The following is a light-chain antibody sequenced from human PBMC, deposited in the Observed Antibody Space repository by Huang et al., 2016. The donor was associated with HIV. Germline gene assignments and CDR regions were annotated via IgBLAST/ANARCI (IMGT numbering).Light chain of an antibody. CDR2: AAS. CDR3: QKYSSALPMFT. CDR1: QGIRNY. V-gene: IGKV1-27*01. J-gene: IGKJ2*01. Sequence: DIQMTQSPSSLSASVGDRVTITCRASQGIRNYLAWYQQEPGKVPKLLIYAASTLHSGVPSRFSGSGSGTLFTLTISSLQPEDVATYYCQKYSSALPMFTFGQGTKLEIK.